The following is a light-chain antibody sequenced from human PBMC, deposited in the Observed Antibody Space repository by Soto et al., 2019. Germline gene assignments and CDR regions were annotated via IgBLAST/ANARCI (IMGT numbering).Light chain of an antibody. J-gene: IGKJ3*01. V-gene: IGKV1-39*01. CDR3: QQSYSSPLT. CDR1: QSISSY. Sequence: DIQMTQSPSSLSASVGDRVTITCRASQSISSYLNWYQQKPGKAPNLLIYAASSLQSGVPSKFSGSGSGTDFTLTISSLQPEDFATYYCQQSYSSPLTFGPGTKVDI. CDR2: AAS.